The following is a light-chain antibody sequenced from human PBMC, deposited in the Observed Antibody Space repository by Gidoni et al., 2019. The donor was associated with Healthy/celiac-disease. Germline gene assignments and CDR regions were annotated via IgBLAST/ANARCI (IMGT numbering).Light chain of an antibody. CDR1: QDISNY. V-gene: IGKV1-33*01. J-gene: IGKJ3*01. CDR2: DAS. Sequence: IQLTQSPSSLSASVGDRVTITCQASQDISNYLNWYQQKPGKAPKLLSYDASNWETGVPSRFSGSGSGTDFTFTISSLQPEDIATYYCQQYDNLPPIFTFGPXTKVDIK. CDR3: QQYDNLPPIFT.